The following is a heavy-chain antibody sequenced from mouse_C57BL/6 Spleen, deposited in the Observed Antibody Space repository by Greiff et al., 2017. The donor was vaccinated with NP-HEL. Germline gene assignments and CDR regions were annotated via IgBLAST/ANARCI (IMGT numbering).Heavy chain of an antibody. J-gene: IGHJ4*01. V-gene: IGHV1-80*01. Sequence: LQQSGASVKISCKASGYAFSSSWLTWVKQRLGKGLEWIGQIYPGDGDTNYNGKFKGKSTLTADKSSSTAYMQLSSLTSEDDAVYFCARRELGRPYAMDYWGQGTSVTVSS. CDR3: ARRELGRPYAMDY. CDR1: GYAFSSSW. CDR2: IYPGDGDT. D-gene: IGHD4-1*01.